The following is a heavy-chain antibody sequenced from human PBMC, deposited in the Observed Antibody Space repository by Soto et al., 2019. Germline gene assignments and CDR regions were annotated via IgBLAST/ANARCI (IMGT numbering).Heavy chain of an antibody. Sequence: ASVKVSCKASGYTFTGYDINWVRQATGQGLEWMGWMNPNSGNTGYAQKFQGRVTMTRNTSTSTAYMELSSLRSEDTAVYYCTRVARIAPAGIRSTYNWFDPWGQGTPVTGLL. CDR1: GYTFTGYD. D-gene: IGHD6-13*01. V-gene: IGHV1-8*01. CDR3: TRVARIAPAGIRSTYNWFDP. J-gene: IGHJ5*02. CDR2: MNPNSGNT.